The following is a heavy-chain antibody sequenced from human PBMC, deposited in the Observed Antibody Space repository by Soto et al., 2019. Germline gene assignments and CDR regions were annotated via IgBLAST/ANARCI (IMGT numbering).Heavy chain of an antibody. CDR2: ITAGGKT. J-gene: IGHJ4*02. V-gene: IGHV3-23*01. CDR3: ANLAGELSSAD. CDR1: GFTFSSYA. Sequence: EVQLLESGGGLVQPGGSLRLSCATSGFTFSSYAMSWVRQAPGKGLEWVSTITAGGKTYYADSVKGRFTISRDNSKNTLYVQMNSLRAEDTAVYYCANLAGELSSADWGQGTLVTVSS. D-gene: IGHD3-16*02.